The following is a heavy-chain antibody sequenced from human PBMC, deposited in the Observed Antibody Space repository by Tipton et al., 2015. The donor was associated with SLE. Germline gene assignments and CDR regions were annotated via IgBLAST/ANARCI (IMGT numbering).Heavy chain of an antibody. V-gene: IGHV4-34*01. Sequence: LRLSCAVYGGSFSGYYWGWIRQPPGKGLEWIGEINHRGDTNYNPSLKSRVIISADTSKNQVSLTLTSLTAADTAVYYCARGGRRTAAAGRYFHFWGQGTLVTVSS. CDR2: INHRGDT. CDR3: ARGGRRTAAAGRYFHF. CDR1: GGSFSGYY. D-gene: IGHD6-13*01. J-gene: IGHJ1*01.